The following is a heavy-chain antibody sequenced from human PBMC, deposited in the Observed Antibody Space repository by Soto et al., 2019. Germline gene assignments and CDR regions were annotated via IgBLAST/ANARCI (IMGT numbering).Heavy chain of an antibody. Sequence: QVQLVKSGAEVKKPGASVKVSCKASGYTFTSYGISWVRQAPGQGLEWMGWISAYNGNTNYAQKVQGRVTMTTDASTSTAYMELRSLRSDDTAVYYCARRSTSWMYYYMDVWGKGTTVTVSS. J-gene: IGHJ6*03. CDR2: ISAYNGNT. D-gene: IGHD2-2*01. CDR1: GYTFTSYG. V-gene: IGHV1-18*01. CDR3: ARRSTSWMYYYMDV.